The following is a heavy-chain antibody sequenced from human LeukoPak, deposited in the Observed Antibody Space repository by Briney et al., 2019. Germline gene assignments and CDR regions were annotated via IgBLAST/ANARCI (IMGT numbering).Heavy chain of an antibody. V-gene: IGHV4-61*01. CDR1: GGSFSSSNYY. CDR3: ARGIYYYGSGSRRNNWFDP. D-gene: IGHD3-10*01. J-gene: IGHJ5*02. Sequence: SETLSLTCTVSGGSFSSSNYYWAWIRQPPGKGLEWIGYIYYSGSTNYNPSLKSRVTISVDTSKNQFSLKLSSVTAADTAVYYCARGIYYYGSGSRRNNWFDPWGQGTLVIVSS. CDR2: IYYSGST.